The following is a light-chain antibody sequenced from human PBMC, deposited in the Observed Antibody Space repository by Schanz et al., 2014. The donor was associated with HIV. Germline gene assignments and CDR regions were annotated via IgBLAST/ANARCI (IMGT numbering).Light chain of an antibody. CDR2: DVS. J-gene: IGLJ1*01. V-gene: IGLV2-14*03. CDR1: SSDVGADNS. Sequence: QSALTQPASVSGSPGQSITISCTGTSSDVGADNSVSWYQQLPGKAPKLIIYDVSNRPSEISYRFSGSKSGHAASLTISGLQADDEADYYCSSFTSSFTYVFGTGTKLTVL. CDR3: SSFTSSFTYV.